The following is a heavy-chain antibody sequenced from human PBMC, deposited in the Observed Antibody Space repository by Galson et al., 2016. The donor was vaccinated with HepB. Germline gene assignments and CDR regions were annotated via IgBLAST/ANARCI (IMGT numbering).Heavy chain of an antibody. CDR1: GFNFGSYA. J-gene: IGHJ3*02. Sequence: SLRLSCAASGFNFGSYAMHWVRQPPGKGLEWVANIKQDGSEKYYVDSVKGRFTISRDNAKNSLYLQMNSLRAEDTAVYYCAREGNGGFDIWGQGTMVTVSS. CDR3: AREGNGGFDI. D-gene: IGHD3-16*01. V-gene: IGHV3-7*01. CDR2: IKQDGSEK.